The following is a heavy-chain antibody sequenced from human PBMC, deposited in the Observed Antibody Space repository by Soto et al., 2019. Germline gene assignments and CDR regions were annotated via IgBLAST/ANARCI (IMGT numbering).Heavy chain of an antibody. D-gene: IGHD4-17*01. CDR1: GFSFSDQY. CDR3: VRVSPGDHFAN. CDR2: IRNKANNYTT. J-gene: IGHJ4*02. Sequence: EVQLVESGGGLVQPGGSLRLSCAASGFSFSDQYMDWVRQAPGKGLEWVGRIRNKANNYTTDYIETVKSRFTTSRDDSKNSMFLQMNSLKTEDTAVYYCVRVSPGDHFANWGQGILVTVSS. V-gene: IGHV3-72*01.